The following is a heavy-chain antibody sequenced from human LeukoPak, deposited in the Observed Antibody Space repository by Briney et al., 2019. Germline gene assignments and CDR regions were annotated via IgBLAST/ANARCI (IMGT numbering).Heavy chain of an antibody. D-gene: IGHD3-22*01. CDR1: GFTFGDYA. J-gene: IGHJ3*02. CDR3: TRDIRLKYYYDSTDTFDI. Sequence: PGGSLRLSCTASGFTFGDYAMSWFRQAPGKGLEWVGFIRSKAYGGTTEYAASVKGRFTISRDDSKSIAYLQMNSLKTEDTAVYYCTRDIRLKYYYDSTDTFDIWGQGTIVTVSS. V-gene: IGHV3-49*03. CDR2: IRSKAYGGTT.